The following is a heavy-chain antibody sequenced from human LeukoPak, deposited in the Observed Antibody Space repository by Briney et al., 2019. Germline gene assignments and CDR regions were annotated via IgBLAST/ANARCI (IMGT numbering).Heavy chain of an antibody. D-gene: IGHD4-23*01. CDR3: ARARQATVDFDY. J-gene: IGHJ4*02. Sequence: PGGSLRLSCAVSGFTVSGTYMSWVRQAPGKGLEWVSVIYSGGSTYYADSVKGRFTISRDNAKNSLYLQMNSLRAEDTAVYYCARARQATVDFDYWGQGTLVTVSS. CDR1: GFTVSGTY. CDR2: IYSGGST. V-gene: IGHV3-66*01.